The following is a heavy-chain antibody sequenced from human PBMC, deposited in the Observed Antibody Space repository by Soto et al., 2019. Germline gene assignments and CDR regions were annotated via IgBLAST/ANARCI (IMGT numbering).Heavy chain of an antibody. J-gene: IGHJ6*03. V-gene: IGHV1-46*03. Sequence: GASVKVSCKASGYTFTSYYMHWVRQAPGQGLEWMGIINPSGGSTSYAQKFQGRVTMTRDTSTSTVYMELSSLRSEDTAVYYCATNSGYDSKPYYYYYYMDVWGKGTTVTVSS. D-gene: IGHD5-12*01. CDR2: INPSGGST. CDR3: ATNSGYDSKPYYYYYYMDV. CDR1: GYTFTSYY.